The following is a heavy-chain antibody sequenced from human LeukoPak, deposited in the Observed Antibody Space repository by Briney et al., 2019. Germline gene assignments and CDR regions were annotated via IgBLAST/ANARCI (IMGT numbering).Heavy chain of an antibody. CDR1: GGSISSNY. D-gene: IGHD3-22*01. J-gene: IGHJ4*02. Sequence: SETLSLTCTVSGGSISSNYWSWIRQPPGKGLEWIGYIHKNVGTNYNPSLKSRVTISLDTSKNQFSLKLSSVTAADTAVYYCARTFDTSGYFYYYDIWGQGTLVTVSS. CDR2: IHKNVGT. CDR3: ARTFDTSGYFYYYDI. V-gene: IGHV4-59*01.